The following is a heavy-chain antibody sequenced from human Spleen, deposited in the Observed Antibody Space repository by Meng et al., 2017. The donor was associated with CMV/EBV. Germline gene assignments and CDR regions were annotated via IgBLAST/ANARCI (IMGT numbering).Heavy chain of an antibody. J-gene: IGHJ6*02. CDR1: GFTFSNYG. Sequence: GGSLRLSCAASGFTFSNYGMHWVRQAPGKGLEWVAVIWYDGSNKYYADSVKGRFTISRDNSKITLDLQINSLRAEDMAVYYCARDRDSGYAGPYYYYGMDVWGQGTTVTVSS. V-gene: IGHV3-33*01. CDR3: ARDRDSGYAGPYYYYGMDV. CDR2: IWYDGSNK. D-gene: IGHD5-12*01.